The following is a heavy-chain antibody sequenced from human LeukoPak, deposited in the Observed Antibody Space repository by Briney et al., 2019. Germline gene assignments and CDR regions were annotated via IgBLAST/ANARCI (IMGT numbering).Heavy chain of an antibody. CDR2: IYYSGST. CDR1: GGSISSYY. CDR3: ARGITMLHGFDI. Sequence: SETLSLTCTVSGGSISSYYWSWIRQLPGKGLEWIGYIYYSGSTNYNPSLKSRVTISVDTSKNQFSLKLSSVTAADTAVYYCARGITMLHGFDIWGQGTMVTVSS. D-gene: IGHD3-10*01. V-gene: IGHV4-59*01. J-gene: IGHJ3*02.